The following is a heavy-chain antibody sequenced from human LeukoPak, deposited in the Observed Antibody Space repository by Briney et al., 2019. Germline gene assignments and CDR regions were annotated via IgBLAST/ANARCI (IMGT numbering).Heavy chain of an antibody. J-gene: IGHJ1*01. Sequence: GGSLRLSCAASGFTFSSYWMHWVRQAPGKGLVWVSRIKGDGNTDYADSVKGRFTISRDNAKNTVSLQMNSLRAEDTGVYYCARAPSEIGGYYPEYFRHWGQGTLVTVSS. D-gene: IGHD3-22*01. CDR1: GFTFSSYW. CDR3: ARAPSEIGGYYPEYFRH. CDR2: IKGDGNT. V-gene: IGHV3-74*01.